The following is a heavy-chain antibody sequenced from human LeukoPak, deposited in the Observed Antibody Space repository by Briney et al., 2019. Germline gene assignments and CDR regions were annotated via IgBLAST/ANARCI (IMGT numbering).Heavy chain of an antibody. CDR3: SRGGSYYRAMM. CDR1: GGSVSSGSYY. Sequence: SETLSLTCSVSGGSVSSGSYYWSWIRQPPGKGLEWIGYIHYSGSTKYNPSLKSRVTISLDTSKNQFSLNLGSVTAADTAMYYCSRGGSYYRAMMWGQGTMVAVSS. V-gene: IGHV4-61*01. J-gene: IGHJ3*01. D-gene: IGHD3-10*01. CDR2: IHYSGST.